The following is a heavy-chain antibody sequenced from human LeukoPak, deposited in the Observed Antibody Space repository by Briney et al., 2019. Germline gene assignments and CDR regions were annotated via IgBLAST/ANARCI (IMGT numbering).Heavy chain of an antibody. Sequence: PGRSLTLSCSASEFTFTTYGMHWVRQAPGKGLEWVASIYYDGSNIYYADYVKGRFTISRDISKNTLYLQMDSLRAEDTAIYYCARDWKTISFDYWGPGNLVTVSS. V-gene: IGHV3-33*01. CDR3: ARDWKTISFDY. CDR1: EFTFTTYG. J-gene: IGHJ4*02. D-gene: IGHD1-1*01. CDR2: IYYDGSNI.